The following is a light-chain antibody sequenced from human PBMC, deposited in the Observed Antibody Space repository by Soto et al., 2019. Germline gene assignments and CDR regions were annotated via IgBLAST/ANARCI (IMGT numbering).Light chain of an antibody. CDR3: QQYGRSPWT. V-gene: IGKV3-20*01. J-gene: IGKJ1*01. Sequence: EIVLTQSPGTLSLSLGDRATLSCRASQSVRSSYLAWYQQKPGQAPRLLIYGASSRATGIPDRFSGSGSGTEFTLIISRLEPEDFAVYYCQQYGRSPWTFGQGTKVEVK. CDR1: QSVRSSY. CDR2: GAS.